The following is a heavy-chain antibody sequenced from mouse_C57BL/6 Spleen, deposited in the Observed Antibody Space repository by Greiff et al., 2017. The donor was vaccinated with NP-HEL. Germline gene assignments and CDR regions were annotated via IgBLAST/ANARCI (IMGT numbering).Heavy chain of an antibody. CDR2: ISDGGSYT. V-gene: IGHV5-4*01. CDR1: GFTFSSYA. J-gene: IGHJ3*01. Sequence: EVKLMESGGGLVKPGGSLKLSCAASGFTFSSYAMSWVRQTPEKRLEWVATISDGGSYTYYPDNVKGRFTISRDNAKNNLYLQMSHLKSEDTAMYYCARDLYYHGRGGFAYWGQGTLVTVSA. D-gene: IGHD1-1*01. CDR3: ARDLYYHGRGGFAY.